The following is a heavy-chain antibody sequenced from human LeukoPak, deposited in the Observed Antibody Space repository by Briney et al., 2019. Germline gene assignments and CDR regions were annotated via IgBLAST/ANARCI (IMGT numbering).Heavy chain of an antibody. V-gene: IGHV3-33*08. Sequence: GGSLRLSCAASGFTFSSYGMHWVRQAPGKGLEWVAVIWYDGSNKYYADSVKGRFTISRDNSKNTLHLQMNSLRAEDTAVYYCARDRWPYCGGDCYSGPLDYWGQGTLVTVSS. D-gene: IGHD2-21*02. CDR2: IWYDGSNK. CDR1: GFTFSSYG. CDR3: ARDRWPYCGGDCYSGPLDY. J-gene: IGHJ4*02.